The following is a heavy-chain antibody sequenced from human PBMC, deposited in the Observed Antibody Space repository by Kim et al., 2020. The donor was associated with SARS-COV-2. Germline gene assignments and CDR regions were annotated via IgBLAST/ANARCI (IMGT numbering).Heavy chain of an antibody. CDR2: IHSGGRA. CDR3: ARGPPYDFWRFSFFDY. D-gene: IGHD3-3*01. CDR1: GFTVSDYF. V-gene: IGHV3-53*01. J-gene: IGHJ4*02. Sequence: GGSLRLSCVVSGFTVSDYFMAWVRQAAGKGLEWVSVIHSGGRADYTDSVKGRFIISRDNAKNTLYLQMNSLTAEDAAVYYCARGPPYDFWRFSFFDYWGQGIRVAVST.